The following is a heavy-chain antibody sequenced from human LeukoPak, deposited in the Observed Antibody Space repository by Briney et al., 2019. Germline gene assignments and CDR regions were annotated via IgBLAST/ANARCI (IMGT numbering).Heavy chain of an antibody. Sequence: GGSLRLSCAPSGFTVSCNYMSWVRQAPGKGLEWVSVIYSGGSTYYADSVKGRFTISRDNSKNTLYLQMNSLRAEDTAVYYCASGSGSYRTPYYYMDVWGTGTTVTVSS. CDR1: GFTVSCNY. CDR2: IYSGGST. D-gene: IGHD3-10*01. CDR3: ASGSGSYRTPYYYMDV. V-gene: IGHV3-53*01. J-gene: IGHJ6*03.